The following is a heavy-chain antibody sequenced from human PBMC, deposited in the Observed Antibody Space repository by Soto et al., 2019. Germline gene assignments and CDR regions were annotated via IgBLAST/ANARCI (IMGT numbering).Heavy chain of an antibody. V-gene: IGHV3-74*03. CDR2: INTDGSSI. D-gene: IGHD4-17*01. CDR1: FFTFSNYW. J-gene: IGHJ4*02. Sequence: GGSLRLSCAASFFTFSNYWMYWVRQAPGKGLVCLSRINTDGSSITYADSVKGRFTMCRDNAKNTVYLQMNSLRAEDTAVYYCARSTSDYWGQGTLVTVSS. CDR3: ARSTSDY.